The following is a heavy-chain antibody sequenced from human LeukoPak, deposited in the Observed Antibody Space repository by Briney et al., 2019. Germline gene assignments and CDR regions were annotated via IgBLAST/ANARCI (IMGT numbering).Heavy chain of an antibody. CDR3: ARTYYDFWSDPRPFDP. CDR2: IRYDGRNK. D-gene: IGHD3-3*01. V-gene: IGHV3-30*02. J-gene: IGHJ5*02. CDR1: GFTFSSYG. Sequence: GGSLRLSCAASGFTFSSYGMHWVRQAPGKGLEWVAFIRYDGRNKYYADSVKGRFTISRDNSKNTLYLEVNSLRAEDTAIYYCARTYYDFWSDPRPFDPWGQGTLVTVSS.